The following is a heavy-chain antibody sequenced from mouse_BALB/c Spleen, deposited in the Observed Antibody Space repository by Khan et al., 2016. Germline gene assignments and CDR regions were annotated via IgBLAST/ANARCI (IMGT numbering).Heavy chain of an antibody. CDR2: IDPETGNT. J-gene: IGHJ3*01. Sequence: VQLQQSGAELVRPGALVKLSCKASGFNIKDYYMHWVKQRPEQGLEWIGWIDPETGNTIYDPKFQGKASITADTSSNTAYLQHSSLTTEDTAVHYCAHDGSWFAYWGQGNVVTVSA. CDR3: AHDGSWFAY. V-gene: IGHV14-1*02. CDR1: GFNIKDYY. D-gene: IGHD2-3*01.